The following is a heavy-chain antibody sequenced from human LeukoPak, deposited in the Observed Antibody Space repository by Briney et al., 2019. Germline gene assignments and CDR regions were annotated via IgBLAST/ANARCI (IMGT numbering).Heavy chain of an antibody. J-gene: IGHJ4*02. CDR2: IYSGGST. Sequence: GGSLRLSCAASGFTVSSNYMSWVRQAPGKGLEWVSVIYSGGSTYYADSVKGRFTISRDNSKNTLYLQMNSLRAEDTAVYYCARPRMYYDFWSGYSEYYFDYWGQGTLVTVSS. D-gene: IGHD3-3*01. V-gene: IGHV3-53*01. CDR3: ARPRMYYDFWSGYSEYYFDY. CDR1: GFTVSSNY.